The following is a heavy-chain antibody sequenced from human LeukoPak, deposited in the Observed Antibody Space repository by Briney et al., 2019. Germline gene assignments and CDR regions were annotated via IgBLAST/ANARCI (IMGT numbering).Heavy chain of an antibody. D-gene: IGHD3-10*01. Sequence: GGSLRLSCAASGFTFSSYSMNWVRQAPGKGLEWVSSISSSSSYIYYADSVKGRFTISRDNAKNSLYLQMNSLRAEDTAVYYCARVSPFTYYYGSGSSPSFDYRGQGTLVTVSS. CDR3: ARVSPFTYYYGSGSSPSFDY. CDR1: GFTFSSYS. CDR2: ISSSSSYI. V-gene: IGHV3-21*01. J-gene: IGHJ4*02.